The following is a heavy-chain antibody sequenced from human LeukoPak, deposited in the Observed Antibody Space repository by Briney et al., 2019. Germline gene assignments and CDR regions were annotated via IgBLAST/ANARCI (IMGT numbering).Heavy chain of an antibody. CDR3: ARAKALGYCSGGSCCPRGFDP. CDR1: GGSFSGYY. Sequence: PSETLSLTCAVYGGSFSGYYWSWLRQPPGKGLEWIGEINHSGSTNYNPPLKSRVTISVDTSKNQFSLKLSSVTAADTAVYYCARAKALGYCSGGSCCPRGFDPWGQGTLVTVSS. D-gene: IGHD2-15*01. V-gene: IGHV4-34*01. J-gene: IGHJ5*02. CDR2: INHSGST.